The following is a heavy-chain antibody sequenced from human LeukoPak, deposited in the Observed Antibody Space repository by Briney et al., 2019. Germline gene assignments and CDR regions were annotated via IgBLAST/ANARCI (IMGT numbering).Heavy chain of an antibody. CDR1: GFTFSSYA. CDR2: ISSNGGST. V-gene: IGHV3-64D*09. J-gene: IGHJ4*02. D-gene: IGHD3-16*02. CDR3: VKEGYDYVWGSYRTDFDY. Sequence: GGSLRLSCSASGFTFSSYAMHWVRQAPGKGLEYVSAISSNGGSTYYADSVKGRFTISRDNSENTLYLQMSSLRAEDTAVYYCVKEGYDYVWGSYRTDFDYWGQGTLVTVSS.